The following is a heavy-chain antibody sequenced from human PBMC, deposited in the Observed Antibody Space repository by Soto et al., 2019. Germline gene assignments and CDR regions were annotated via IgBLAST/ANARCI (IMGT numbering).Heavy chain of an antibody. D-gene: IGHD6-6*01. Sequence: ASVKVSCKASGFTFTSSAVQWVRQARGQRLEWIGWIVVGSGNTNYAQKFQERVTITRDMSTSTAYMGLSSLRSEDTAVYYCAADLWQLVGVGYFDYWGQGXLVTVYS. V-gene: IGHV1-58*01. CDR1: GFTFTSSA. CDR3: AADLWQLVGVGYFDY. CDR2: IVVGSGNT. J-gene: IGHJ4*02.